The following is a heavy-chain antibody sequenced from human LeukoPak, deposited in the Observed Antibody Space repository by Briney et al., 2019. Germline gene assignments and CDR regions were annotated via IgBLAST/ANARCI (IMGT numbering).Heavy chain of an antibody. CDR3: ASWFGGYGHDC. J-gene: IGHJ4*02. Sequence: GGSLRLSCAASGFTFSSYSMNWVRQAPGKGLEWVSSISSSSSYIYYADSVKGRFTISRDNAKNSLYLQMNSLRAEDTAVYYCASWFGGYGHDCWGQGTLVTVSS. V-gene: IGHV3-21*01. D-gene: IGHD6-25*01. CDR2: ISSSSSYI. CDR1: GFTFSSYS.